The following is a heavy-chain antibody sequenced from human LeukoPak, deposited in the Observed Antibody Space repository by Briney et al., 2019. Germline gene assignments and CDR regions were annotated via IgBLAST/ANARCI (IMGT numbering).Heavy chain of an antibody. V-gene: IGHV1-18*01. CDR2: ISAYSGNT. D-gene: IGHD3-10*01. Sequence: GASVKVSCKASGYTFTNYGISWVRQAPGQGLEWMGWISAYSGNTNYAQKFQDRVTMTTDTSTSTASMELRSLRSDDTAVYYCARDRPDYSGSGIHNWFDPWGQGTLVTVSS. CDR1: GYTFTNYG. CDR3: ARDRPDYSGSGIHNWFDP. J-gene: IGHJ5*02.